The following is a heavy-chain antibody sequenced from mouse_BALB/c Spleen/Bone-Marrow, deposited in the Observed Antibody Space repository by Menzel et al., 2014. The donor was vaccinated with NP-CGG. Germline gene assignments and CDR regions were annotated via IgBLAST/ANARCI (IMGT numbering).Heavy chain of an antibody. CDR3: ATYGNWFAY. J-gene: IGHJ3*01. CDR2: IWRGGST. V-gene: IGHV2-5-1*01. Sequence: QVQLQQSGPSLVQPSQSLSITCTVSGFSLTSYGVHWVRQSPGKGLEWLGVIWRGGSTDYNAAFMSRLSITKDNSKSQVYFKMNSPQADDTDIYYCATYGNWFAYWGQGTLVTVSA. CDR1: GFSLTSYG. D-gene: IGHD2-1*01.